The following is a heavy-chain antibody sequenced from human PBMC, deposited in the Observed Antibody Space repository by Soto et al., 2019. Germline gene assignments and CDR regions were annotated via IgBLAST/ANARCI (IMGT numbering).Heavy chain of an antibody. D-gene: IGHD6-6*01. V-gene: IGHV4-59*08. Sequence: SETLSLTCTVSGGSISSYYWSWIRQPPGKGLEWIGYIYYSGSTNYNPSLKSRVTISVDTSKNQLSLKLSSVTAADTAVYYCARWGTTSSSGRWFDPWGQGTLVTVSS. CDR1: GGSISSYY. CDR2: IYYSGST. J-gene: IGHJ5*02. CDR3: ARWGTTSSSGRWFDP.